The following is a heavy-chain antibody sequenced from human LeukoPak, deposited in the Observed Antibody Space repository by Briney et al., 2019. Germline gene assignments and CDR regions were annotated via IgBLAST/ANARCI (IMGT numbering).Heavy chain of an antibody. D-gene: IGHD6-19*01. J-gene: IGHJ4*02. CDR3: ARADLWSAGFYYFDY. CDR1: GFTFSSYG. Sequence: GGSLRLSCAASGFTFSSYGMHWVRQAPGKGLEWVAFIRYDGSNKYYADSVKGRFTISRDNSKNTLYLQMNSLRAEDTAVYYCARADLWSAGFYYFDYWGQGTLVTVSS. CDR2: IRYDGSNK. V-gene: IGHV3-30*02.